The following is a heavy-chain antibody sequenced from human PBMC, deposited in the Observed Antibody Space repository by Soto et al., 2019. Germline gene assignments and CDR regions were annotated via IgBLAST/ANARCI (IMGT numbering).Heavy chain of an antibody. CDR3: ARALNDYGDYVDPFYFDY. D-gene: IGHD4-17*01. Sequence: PSETLSLTCTVSGGSISSYYWSWIRQPPGKGLEWIGYIYYSGSTNYNPSLKSRVTISVDTSKNQFSLKLSSVTAADTAVYYCARALNDYGDYVDPFYFDYWGQGTLVTVSS. J-gene: IGHJ4*02. CDR2: IYYSGST. V-gene: IGHV4-59*01. CDR1: GGSISSYY.